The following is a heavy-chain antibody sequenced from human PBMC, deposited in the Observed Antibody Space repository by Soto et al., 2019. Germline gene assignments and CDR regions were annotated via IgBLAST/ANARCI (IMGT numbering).Heavy chain of an antibody. J-gene: IGHJ4*02. CDR3: AMADRYYFGVADFFDS. V-gene: IGHV1-3*01. Sequence: QVQLLQSGAEVREPGASVRVSCTTSGYTFTKYNIHWLRQAPGQSLEWMGWINAGNGNTRYSQRFQGRVTMTADTSASVAHMAMASLTTEDTGTYFCAMADRYYFGVADFFDSWGQGTLVLVSS. CDR1: GYTFTKYN. CDR2: INAGNGNT. D-gene: IGHD3-10*01.